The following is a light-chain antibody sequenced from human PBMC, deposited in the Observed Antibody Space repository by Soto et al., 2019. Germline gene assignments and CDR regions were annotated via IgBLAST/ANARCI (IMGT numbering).Light chain of an antibody. V-gene: IGKV3-11*01. CDR1: QSISIY. Sequence: EKMLTQSPATLSLSTGERAILSCRASQSISIYLAWYQQEPGQAPRLLIYDVFNRATGIPARFSGSGSGTDFTLTISSLEPEDFAVYYCQQRSNWPPEITFGQGTRLEIK. J-gene: IGKJ5*01. CDR2: DVF. CDR3: QQRSNWPPEIT.